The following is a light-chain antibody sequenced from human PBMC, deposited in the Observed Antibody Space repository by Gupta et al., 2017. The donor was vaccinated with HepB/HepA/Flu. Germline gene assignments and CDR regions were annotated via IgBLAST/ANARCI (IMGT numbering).Light chain of an antibody. CDR1: QSVGTY. J-gene: IGKJ3*01. CDR3: QQRSDWPLFT. V-gene: IGKV3-11*01. Sequence: EIVLTQSPATLSSSPGERATLSCRATQSVGTYLAWYQHKPGQAPRLLIYDASNRATGIPARFRGSGSGTDFTLTISSREPEDFAVYYCQQRSDWPLFTFGPGTGVDIK. CDR2: DAS.